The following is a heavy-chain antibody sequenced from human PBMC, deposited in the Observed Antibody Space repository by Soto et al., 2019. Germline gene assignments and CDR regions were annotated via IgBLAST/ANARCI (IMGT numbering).Heavy chain of an antibody. CDR1: GGTFSSYA. Sequence: QVQLVQSGAEVKKPGSSVKVSCKASGGTFSSYAIIWVRQAPGQGLEWMGGIIPIFGTADYAQKFQGRVTITADECTSTAYMELSSLRPEDTAVYYCASHSGSSPEGRYYYGMDVWGQGTTVTVS. J-gene: IGHJ6*02. CDR3: ASHSGSSPEGRYYYGMDV. V-gene: IGHV1-69*12. D-gene: IGHD1-26*01. CDR2: IIPIFGTA.